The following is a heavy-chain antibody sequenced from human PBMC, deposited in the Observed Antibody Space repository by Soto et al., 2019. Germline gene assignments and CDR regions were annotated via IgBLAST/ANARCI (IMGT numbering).Heavy chain of an antibody. CDR3: AGTPYYDFWSGYPPFDF. CDR2: IYYSGRT. V-gene: IGHV4-59*01. J-gene: IGHJ4*02. D-gene: IGHD3-3*01. Sequence: SVPLSLTRCVSGASIGGYYWRWIRRPQGKELEWIGYIYYSGRTKYNPSHESRVTISLDTSKNQFSLKLSSVTAADTAVYSCAGTPYYDFWSGYPPFDFWGQGTLVTVSS. CDR1: GASIGGYY.